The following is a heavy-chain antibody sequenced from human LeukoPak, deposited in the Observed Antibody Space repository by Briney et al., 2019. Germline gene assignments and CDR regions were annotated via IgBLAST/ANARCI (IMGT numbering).Heavy chain of an antibody. CDR2: ISGSGGST. Sequence: GGSLRLSCAASGFTFSITYMAWVRQAPGKGLEWVSAISGSGGSTYYADSVKGRFTISRDNSKNTLYLQMNSLRAEDTAVYYCAKDLDPRYGASDYWGQGTLVTVSS. CDR1: GFTFSITY. CDR3: AKDLDPRYGASDY. J-gene: IGHJ4*02. D-gene: IGHD4-17*01. V-gene: IGHV3-23*01.